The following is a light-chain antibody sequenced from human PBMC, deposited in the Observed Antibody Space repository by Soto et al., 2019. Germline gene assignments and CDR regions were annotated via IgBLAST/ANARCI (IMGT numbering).Light chain of an antibody. J-gene: IGLJ3*02. CDR1: SSDVGGYTS. V-gene: IGLV2-11*01. CDR2: NVN. CDR3: CSYAGTYTWV. Sequence: QSALTQPRSVSGSPGQSVTISCTGTSSDVGGYTSVSWYQQHPGKAPKLMIYNVNKRPSGVPDRFSGSKSGNTASLTISGLRAEDESDYYCCSYAGTYTWVFGGGTKVTVL.